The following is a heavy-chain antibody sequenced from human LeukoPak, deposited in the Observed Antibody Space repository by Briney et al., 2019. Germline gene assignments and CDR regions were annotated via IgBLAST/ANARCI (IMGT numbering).Heavy chain of an antibody. CDR2: IIPIFGTA. V-gene: IGHV1-69*13. Sequence: GASVKVSCKASGGTFSSYAISWVRQAPGQGLEWMGGIIPIFGTANYAQKFQGRVTITADESTSTAYMELSSLRSEDTTVYYCARRFGGVIDLDYWGQGTLVTVSS. J-gene: IGHJ4*02. CDR3: ARRFGGVIDLDY. D-gene: IGHD3-16*02. CDR1: GGTFSSYA.